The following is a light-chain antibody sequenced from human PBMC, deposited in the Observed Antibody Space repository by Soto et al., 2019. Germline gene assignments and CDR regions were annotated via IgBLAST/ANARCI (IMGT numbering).Light chain of an antibody. V-gene: IGLV3-21*04. CDR2: YDS. J-gene: IGLJ1*01. CDR1: NIGSKT. Sequence: SYELTQPPSVSVAPGKTARISCGGNNIGSKTVHWYQQKPGQAPVVVIYYDSDRPSGIPERFSGSNSGNTATLTISRVEAGDEADYYCQVWDSSSDHLYVFGTGTKVTVL. CDR3: QVWDSSSDHLYV.